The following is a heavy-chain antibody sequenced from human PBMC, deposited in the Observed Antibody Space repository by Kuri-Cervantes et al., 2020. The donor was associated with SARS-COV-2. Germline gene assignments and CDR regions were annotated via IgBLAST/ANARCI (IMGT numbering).Heavy chain of an antibody. J-gene: IGHJ4*02. CDR3: ARGGKNWNYYFNY. CDR1: GYTFTGYY. CDR2: INPNSGGT. V-gene: IGHV1-2*05. D-gene: IGHD1-1*01. Sequence: GESLKISCKASGYTFTGYYMHWVRQAPGQGLEWMGRINPNSGGTNYAQKFQGRVTMTRDTSISTAYMELSRLRSDDTVVYYCARGGKNWNYYFNYWGQGTLVTVSS.